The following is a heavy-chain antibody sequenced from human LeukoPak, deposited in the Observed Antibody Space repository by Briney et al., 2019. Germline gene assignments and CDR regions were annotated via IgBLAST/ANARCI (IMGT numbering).Heavy chain of an antibody. CDR1: GFTFDDYA. V-gene: IGHV3-9*01. CDR2: ISWNSGSI. CDR3: AKSINIEDYYYYGMDV. J-gene: IGHJ6*02. Sequence: PGGSLSLSCAASGFTFDDYAMHWVRQAPGKGLEWVSGISWNSGSIGYADSVKGRFTISRDNAKNSLYLQMNSLRAEDTALYYCAKSINIEDYYYYGMDVWGQGTTVTVSS.